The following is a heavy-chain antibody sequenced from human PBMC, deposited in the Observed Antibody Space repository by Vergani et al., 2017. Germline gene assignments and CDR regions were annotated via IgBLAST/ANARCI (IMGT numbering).Heavy chain of an antibody. CDR3: AKDRVPAPIFDY. CDR2: ISYDGSNK. D-gene: IGHD6-6*01. V-gene: IGHV3-30-3*01. J-gene: IGHJ4*02. CDR1: GFTFSSYA. Sequence: QVQLVESGGGVVQPGRSLRLSCAASGFTFSSYAMHWVRQAPGKGLEWVAVISYDGSNKYYADSVKGRFTISRDNSKNTLYLQMNSLRAEDTAVYYCAKDRVPAPIFDYWGQGTLVTVSS.